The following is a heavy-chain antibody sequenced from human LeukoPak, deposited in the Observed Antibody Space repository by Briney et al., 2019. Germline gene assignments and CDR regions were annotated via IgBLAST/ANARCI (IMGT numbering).Heavy chain of an antibody. Sequence: GASVKVSCKASGYTFTSYDINWVRQATGQGLEWMGWMNPNSGNTGYAQKFQGRVTMTRNTPISTAYMELSSLRAEDTAVYYCAKEVVPYPSPLDYWGQGTLVTVSS. CDR1: GYTFTSYD. CDR2: MNPNSGNT. CDR3: AKEVVPYPSPLDY. J-gene: IGHJ4*02. D-gene: IGHD2-2*01. V-gene: IGHV1-8*01.